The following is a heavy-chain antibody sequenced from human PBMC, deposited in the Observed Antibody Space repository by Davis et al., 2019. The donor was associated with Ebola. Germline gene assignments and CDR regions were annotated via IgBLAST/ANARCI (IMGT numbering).Heavy chain of an antibody. CDR2: IYQTGSD. CDR3: ARGDDDYGDVFDF. Sequence: SETLSLTCTVSGGSISSYYWAWIRQPPGKGLEWMGYIYQTGSDYYNPSLRSRVTISVDTSKNQFSLKLTSVTAADTAIYYCARGDDDYGDVFDFWGQGTLVTVSS. D-gene: IGHD4-17*01. J-gene: IGHJ4*02. CDR1: GGSISSYY. V-gene: IGHV4-59*08.